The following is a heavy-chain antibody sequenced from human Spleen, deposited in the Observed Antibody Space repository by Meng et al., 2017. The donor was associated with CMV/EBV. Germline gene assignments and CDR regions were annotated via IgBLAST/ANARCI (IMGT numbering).Heavy chain of an antibody. Sequence: GESLKISCAASGFTFSSFVMTWVRQAPGKGLEWVSCITNSGRTMYYADSVKGRFTISRDNAKNSVYLEINSLRAEDTAVYYCARDPGRQGVDYWGQGTLVTVSS. CDR3: ARDPGRQGVDY. CDR1: GFTFSSFV. V-gene: IGHV3-48*03. CDR2: ITNSGRTM. J-gene: IGHJ4*02.